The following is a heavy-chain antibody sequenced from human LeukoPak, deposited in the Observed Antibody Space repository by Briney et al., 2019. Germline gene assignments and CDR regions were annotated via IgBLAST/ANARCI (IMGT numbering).Heavy chain of an antibody. J-gene: IGHJ6*02. Sequence: PGGSLRLSCAASGFTFSSYDMHWVRQATGKGLEWVSAIGTAGDPYYPGSVKGRFTISRENAKNSLYLQMNSLRAGDTAVYYCARGTPSGSYQQYYGMDVWGQGTTVTVSS. CDR2: IGTAGDP. CDR3: ARGTPSGSYQQYYGMDV. D-gene: IGHD1-26*01. V-gene: IGHV3-13*05. CDR1: GFTFSSYD.